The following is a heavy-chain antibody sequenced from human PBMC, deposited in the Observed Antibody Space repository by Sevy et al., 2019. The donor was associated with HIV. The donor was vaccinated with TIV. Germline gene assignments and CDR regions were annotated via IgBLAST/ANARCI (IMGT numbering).Heavy chain of an antibody. CDR2: IYYSGST. J-gene: IGHJ4*02. CDR3: ARTTVTTPSNYYFDY. Sequence: SETLSLTCTVSGGSISSSSYYWGWIRQPPGKGLEWIGSIYYSGSTYYIPSLKSRVTISVDTSKNQFSLKLSSVTAADTAVYYCARTTVTTPSNYYFDYWGQGTLVTVSS. D-gene: IGHD4-4*01. V-gene: IGHV4-39*01. CDR1: GGSISSSSYY.